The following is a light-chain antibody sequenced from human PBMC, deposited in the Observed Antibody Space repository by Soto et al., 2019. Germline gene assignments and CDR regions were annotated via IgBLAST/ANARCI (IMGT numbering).Light chain of an antibody. CDR3: QQYGSSPPIT. J-gene: IGKJ5*01. V-gene: IGKV3-20*01. CDR2: GAS. Sequence: EMVLTQSPGTLSLSPGDRATLSCRASQSVSSTYIAWYQQKPGQAPRGLIHGASSRATGIPDRFSGSGSGTDFTLTISRLEPEDYAVYYCQQYGSSPPITFGQGTRLEIK. CDR1: QSVSSTY.